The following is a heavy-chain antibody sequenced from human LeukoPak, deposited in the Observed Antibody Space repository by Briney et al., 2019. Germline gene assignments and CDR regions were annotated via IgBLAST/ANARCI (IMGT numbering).Heavy chain of an antibody. J-gene: IGHJ6*02. V-gene: IGHV4-4*02. CDR3: ARVMEDCTNGVCQIYYYYGMDV. D-gene: IGHD2-8*01. CDR1: GGSISSSNW. Sequence: SETLSLTCAVSGGSISSSNWWSWVRQPPGKGLEWIGKIFHSGSTNYNPSLKSRVTISVDKSKNQFSLKLSSVTAADTAVYYCARVMEDCTNGVCQIYYYYGMDVWGQGTTVTVSS. CDR2: IFHSGST.